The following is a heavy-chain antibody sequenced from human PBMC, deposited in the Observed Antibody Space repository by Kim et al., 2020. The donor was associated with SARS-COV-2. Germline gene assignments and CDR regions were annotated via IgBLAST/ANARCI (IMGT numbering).Heavy chain of an antibody. CDR1: GFTFSTFP. CDR2: ISYDATYQ. V-gene: IGHV3-30*04. D-gene: IGHD1-26*01. Sequence: GGSLRLSCAASGFTFSTFPIHWVRQAPGKGLEWLAIISYDATYQYYADSVKGRFTISRDNSRRTVHLQMDSLRGEDTAVYYCVSPSKEVGPSITFDHWGQGTLVTVSS. CDR3: VSPSKEVGPSITFDH. J-gene: IGHJ4*02.